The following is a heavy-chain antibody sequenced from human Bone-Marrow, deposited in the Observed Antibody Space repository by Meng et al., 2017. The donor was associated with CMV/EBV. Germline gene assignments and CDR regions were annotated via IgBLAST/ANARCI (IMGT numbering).Heavy chain of an antibody. Sequence: GGSLRLSCAASGFTVSSNYMSWVRQAPGKGLEWVSVIYSGGSTYYADSVKGRFTISRDNSKNTPYLQMNSLRAEDTAVYYCARDLVSSGYYYPFDYWGQGMLVTVSS. CDR1: GFTVSSNY. J-gene: IGHJ4*02. V-gene: IGHV3-66*02. CDR3: ARDLVSSGYYYPFDY. CDR2: IYSGGST. D-gene: IGHD3-22*01.